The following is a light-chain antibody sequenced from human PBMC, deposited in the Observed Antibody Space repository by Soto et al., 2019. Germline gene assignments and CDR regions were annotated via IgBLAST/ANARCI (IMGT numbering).Light chain of an antibody. CDR3: SSYTSSSGV. CDR1: NSDVGGYNY. J-gene: IGLJ1*01. V-gene: IGLV2-14*01. CDR2: DVS. Sequence: QSALTQPASVSGSPGQSITISCTGTNSDVGGYNYVSWYQQHPGKAPKLMIYDVSNRPSGVSNRSSGSNSGNTASLTISGLQAEDEADYYCSSYTSSSGVFGTGTKVTVL.